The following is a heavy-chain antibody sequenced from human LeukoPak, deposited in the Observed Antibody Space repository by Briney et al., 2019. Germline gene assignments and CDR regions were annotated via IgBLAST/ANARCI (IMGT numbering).Heavy chain of an antibody. CDR2: IIWNSGSI. CDR1: GFTFDDYA. D-gene: IGHD3-10*01. V-gene: IGHV3-9*01. Sequence: PGRSLRLSCAASGFTFDDYAMHWVRQAPGKGLEWVSGIIWNSGSIGYADSVKGRFTISRDNAKNSLYLQMNSLRPEDTALYYCAKGGGGYGSGSYKNSYYYMDVWGKGTTVTISS. J-gene: IGHJ6*03. CDR3: AKGGGGYGSGSYKNSYYYMDV.